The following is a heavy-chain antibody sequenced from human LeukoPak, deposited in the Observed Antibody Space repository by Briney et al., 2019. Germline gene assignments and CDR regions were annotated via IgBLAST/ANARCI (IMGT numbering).Heavy chain of an antibody. CDR1: GYTFTGYY. CDR3: ARDGRDPYYYYMDV. D-gene: IGHD1-26*01. J-gene: IGHJ6*03. V-gene: IGHV1-2*02. CDR2: INPNSGGT. Sequence: ASVKVSCKASGYTFTGYYMHWVRQAPGQGLEWMGWINPNSGGTNYGQKLQGRVTMTTDTSTSTAYMELSRLRSDDTAVYYCARDGRDPYYYYMDVWGKGTTVTVSS.